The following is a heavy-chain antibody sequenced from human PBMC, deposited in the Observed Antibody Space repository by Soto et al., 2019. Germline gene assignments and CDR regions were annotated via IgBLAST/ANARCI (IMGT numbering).Heavy chain of an antibody. D-gene: IGHD3-16*01. Sequence: QVKLVQSGAEVKKPGASVKVSCKASGYTFTGYYMPWVRQAPGQGLEWMGWINPNSGGTNYAQKFQGWVTMTRDTSISTAYMELSRLRSDDTAVYYCARGNGGSDHSWFDPWGQGTLVTVSS. CDR3: ARGNGGSDHSWFDP. CDR2: INPNSGGT. V-gene: IGHV1-2*04. CDR1: GYTFTGYY. J-gene: IGHJ5*02.